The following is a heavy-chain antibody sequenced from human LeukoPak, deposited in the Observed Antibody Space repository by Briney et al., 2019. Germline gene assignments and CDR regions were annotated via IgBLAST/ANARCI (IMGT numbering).Heavy chain of an antibody. Sequence: SETLSLTCTVSGGSITRYYWTWIRQPPGKGLEWIGYIFSNGSTNYNPSLKSRVAISLDTSKRQFSLRLTSVTAADTAVCYCARDGCSSTSCYSDYYYGMDVWGQGTTVTVSS. CDR1: GGSITRYY. CDR3: ARDGCSSTSCYSDYYYGMDV. J-gene: IGHJ6*02. V-gene: IGHV4-59*01. CDR2: IFSNGST. D-gene: IGHD2-2*01.